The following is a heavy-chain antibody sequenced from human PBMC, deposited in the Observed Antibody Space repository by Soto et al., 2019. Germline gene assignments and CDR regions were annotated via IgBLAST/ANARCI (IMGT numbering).Heavy chain of an antibody. V-gene: IGHV1-69*13. CDR3: AGGVWVEKTSFFDY. Sequence: ASVKVSCKASGGTFSSYAISWVRQAPGQGLEWMGGIIPIFGTANYAQKFQGRVTITADESTSTAYMELSSLRSEDTAVYYGAGGVWVEKTSFFDYGGRGPRVTFP. CDR1: GGTFSSYA. J-gene: IGHJ4*02. CDR2: IIPIFGTA. D-gene: IGHD1-1*01.